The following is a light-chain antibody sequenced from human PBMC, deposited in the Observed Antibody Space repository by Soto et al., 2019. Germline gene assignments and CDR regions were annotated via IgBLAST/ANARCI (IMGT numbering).Light chain of an antibody. CDR3: LQHHACPWT. CDR2: RIF. CDR1: QSVNGY. J-gene: IGKJ1*01. V-gene: IGKV3-15*01. Sequence: EIVMTQSPGTLSVFPGESVTLSCRASQSVNGYLDWFQHKPGQAPRLVLKRIFIRSIGVPARFSGSGSETEFTLTINGLQSEDFGVYYCLQHHACPWTFGQGTKVEIK.